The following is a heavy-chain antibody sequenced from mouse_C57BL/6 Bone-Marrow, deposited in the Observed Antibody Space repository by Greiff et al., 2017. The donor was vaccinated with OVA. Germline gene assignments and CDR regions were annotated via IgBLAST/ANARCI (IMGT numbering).Heavy chain of an antibody. CDR1: GYTFTDYE. V-gene: IGHV1-15*01. CDR2: IDPETGGT. Sequence: QVQLQQSGAELVRPGASVTLSCKASGYTFTDYEMHWVKQTPVHGLAWIGAIDPETGGTAYNQKFKGKAILTADKSSSTAYMELRSLTSEDSAVYYCTRSELSFFAYWGQGTLVTVSA. CDR3: TRSELSFFAY. D-gene: IGHD6-1*01. J-gene: IGHJ3*01.